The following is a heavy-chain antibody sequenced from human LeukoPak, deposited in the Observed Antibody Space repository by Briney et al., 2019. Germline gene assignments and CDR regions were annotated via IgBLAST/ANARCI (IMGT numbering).Heavy chain of an antibody. Sequence: LXLSXXXSGFXXXSYSMNWVRQAPGKGLEWVSSISSSSSYIYYADSVKGRFTISRDNAKNSLYLQMNSLRAEDTAVYYCARDRSYYDSSGYYTPLGAFDIWGQGTMVTVSS. V-gene: IGHV3-21*01. J-gene: IGHJ3*02. CDR1: GFXXXSYS. CDR3: ARDRSYYDSSGYYTPLGAFDI. CDR2: ISSSSSYI. D-gene: IGHD3-22*01.